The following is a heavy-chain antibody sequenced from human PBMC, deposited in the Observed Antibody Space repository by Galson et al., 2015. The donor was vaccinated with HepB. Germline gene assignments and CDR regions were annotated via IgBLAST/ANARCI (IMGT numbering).Heavy chain of an antibody. CDR3: AEDRNGDGYNTGAVEI. V-gene: IGHV3-30*18. Sequence: SLRLSCAASSLTFSDYGMHWVRQAPGKGLEWVAVISYDGNNKHYADSVRGRFTISRDNSNNTLYLQMSSLRAEDTAVYYCAEDRNGDGYNTGAVEIWGQGTMVTVSS. CDR1: SLTFSDYG. D-gene: IGHD5-24*01. J-gene: IGHJ3*02. CDR2: ISYDGNNK.